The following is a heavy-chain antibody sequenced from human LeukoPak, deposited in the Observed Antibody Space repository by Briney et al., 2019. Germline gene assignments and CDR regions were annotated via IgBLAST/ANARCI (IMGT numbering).Heavy chain of an antibody. Sequence: ASVKVSCKASGYTFTGYYMHWVRQAPGQGPEWMGWINPNSGGTNYAQKFQGWVTMTRDTSISTAYMELSRLRSDDTAVYYCARENGDYAFDIWGQGTMVTVSS. D-gene: IGHD4-17*01. CDR1: GYTFTGYY. J-gene: IGHJ3*02. V-gene: IGHV1-2*04. CDR3: ARENGDYAFDI. CDR2: INPNSGGT.